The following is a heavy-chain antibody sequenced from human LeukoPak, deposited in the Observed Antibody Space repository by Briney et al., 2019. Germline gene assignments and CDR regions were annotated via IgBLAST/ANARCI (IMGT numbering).Heavy chain of an antibody. V-gene: IGHV3-21*01. CDR1: GFTFSNYA. CDR3: ARDGGTYYFDY. CDR2: ISSSSSYI. Sequence: PGGSLRLSCAASGFTFSNYAMYWVRQAPGKGLEWVSSISSSSSYIYYADSVKGRFTISRDNAKNSLYLQMNSLRAEDTAVYYCARDGGTYYFDYWGQGTLVTVSS. D-gene: IGHD3-16*01. J-gene: IGHJ4*02.